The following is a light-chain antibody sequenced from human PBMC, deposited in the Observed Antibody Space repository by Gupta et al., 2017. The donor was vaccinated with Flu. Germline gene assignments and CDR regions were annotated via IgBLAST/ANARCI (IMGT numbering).Light chain of an antibody. CDR1: SSDIGGYNY. J-gene: IGLJ3*02. V-gene: IGLV2-14*01. CDR2: EVT. Sequence: QSALTQPASVSGSPGQSITIYRTGTSSDIGGYNYVSWYQPHPGKAPKLMIYEVTNRPSGVSNRFSGSKSGNTASLTISGLQAEDEAYYFCGSYTSRSTWVFGGGTKLTVL. CDR3: GSYTSRSTWV.